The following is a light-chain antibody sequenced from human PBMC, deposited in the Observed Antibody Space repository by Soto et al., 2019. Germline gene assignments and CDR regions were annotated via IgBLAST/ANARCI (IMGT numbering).Light chain of an antibody. V-gene: IGLV2-14*01. J-gene: IGLJ2*01. Sequence: QSALTQPASVSGSLGQSITLSCTGSGGDIGAYNYVSWYQQHPGKAPKLIIYGVTHRPSGVSSRFSASKSAYTASLTISALQAEDEADYYCCSYAGSVVFGGGTKVTVL. CDR1: GGDIGAYNY. CDR3: CSYAGSVV. CDR2: GVT.